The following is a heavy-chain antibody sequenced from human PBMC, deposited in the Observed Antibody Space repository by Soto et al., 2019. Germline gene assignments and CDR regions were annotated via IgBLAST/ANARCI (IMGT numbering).Heavy chain of an antibody. D-gene: IGHD1-1*01. V-gene: IGHV4-4*07. CDR3: VRDGTKALRDWFDS. CDR2: IYATGTT. J-gene: IGHJ5*01. CDR1: GASISGYY. Sequence: SETLSLTCTVSGASISGYYWSWIRKSAGKGLEWIGRIYATGTTDYNPSLKSRVMMSVDTSKKQFSLKLRSVTAADTAVYYCVRDGTKALRDWFDSWGQGISVTVSS.